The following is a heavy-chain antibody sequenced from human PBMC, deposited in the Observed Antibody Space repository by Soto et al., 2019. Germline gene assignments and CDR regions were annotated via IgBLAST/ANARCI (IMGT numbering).Heavy chain of an antibody. CDR1: GGSISSYY. D-gene: IGHD3-22*01. V-gene: IGHV4-59*12. CDR2: IYYSGST. J-gene: IGHJ5*02. CDR3: ARERYYDSSGLFDP. Sequence: PSETLSLTCTVSGGSISSYYWSWIRQPPGKGLEWIGYIYYSGSTNYNPSLKSRVTISVDTSKNQFSLELSSVTAADTAVYYCARERYYDSSGLFDPWGQGTLVTVSS.